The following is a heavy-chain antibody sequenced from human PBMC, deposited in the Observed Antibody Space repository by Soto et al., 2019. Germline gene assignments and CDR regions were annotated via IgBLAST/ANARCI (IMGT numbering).Heavy chain of an antibody. V-gene: IGHV3-74*01. Sequence: PGGSLRLYCAASGFTFSSYWMHWVRQAPGKGLVWVSRISSDGSSTSYADSVKGRFTISRDNAKNTVYLQMNSLRAEDTAVYYCARAQAVAGTGGYYWGQGTVVTVSS. J-gene: IGHJ4*02. CDR2: ISSDGSST. CDR3: ARAQAVAGTGGYY. D-gene: IGHD6-19*01. CDR1: GFTFSSYW.